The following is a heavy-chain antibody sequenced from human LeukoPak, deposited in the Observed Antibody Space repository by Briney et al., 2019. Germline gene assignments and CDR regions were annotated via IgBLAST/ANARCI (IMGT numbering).Heavy chain of an antibody. CDR3: ASGRFGELFLGYFDY. J-gene: IGHJ4*02. CDR2: IYYSGST. V-gene: IGHV4-4*02. Sequence: PSGTLSLTCAVSGGSISSSNWWSWVRQPPGKGLEWIGSIYYSGSTYYNPSLKSRVTISVDTSKNQFSLKLSSVTAADTAVYYCASGRFGELFLGYFDYWGQGTLVTVSS. CDR1: GGSISSSNW. D-gene: IGHD3-10*01.